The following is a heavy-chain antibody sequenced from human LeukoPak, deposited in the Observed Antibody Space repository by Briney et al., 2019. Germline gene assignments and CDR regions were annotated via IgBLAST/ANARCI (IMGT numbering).Heavy chain of an antibody. D-gene: IGHD2-2*02. CDR2: IYHSGSA. CDR1: GYSITSGYN. CDR3: VRYCSSTTCYTRAVDY. V-gene: IGHV4-38-2*02. J-gene: IGHJ4*02. Sequence: SQTLSLTCTVSGYSITSGYNWAWIRQPPGKVLEWIGSIYHSGSAYYNPSLKSRVTISVDTSKNQFSLKLSSVTAADTAVYYCVRYCSSTTCYTRAVDYWGQGTLVTVSS.